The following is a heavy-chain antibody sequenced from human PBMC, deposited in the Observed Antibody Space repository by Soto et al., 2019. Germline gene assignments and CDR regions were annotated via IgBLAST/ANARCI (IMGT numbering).Heavy chain of an antibody. V-gene: IGHV1-24*01. CDR1: GYTLTELS. CDR2: FDPEDGET. CDR3: ATGWGQSKAVAGTRGAFDI. Sequence: ASVEVSCKVSGYTLTELSMHWVRQAPGKGLEWMGGFDPEDGETIYAHKFQGRVTMTEDTSTDTAYMELSSLRSEDTAVYYCATGWGQSKAVAGTRGAFDIWGQGTMVTVSS. J-gene: IGHJ3*02. D-gene: IGHD6-19*01.